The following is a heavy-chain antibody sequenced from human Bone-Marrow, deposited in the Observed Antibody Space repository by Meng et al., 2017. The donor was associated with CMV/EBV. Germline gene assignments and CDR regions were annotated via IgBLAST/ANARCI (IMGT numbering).Heavy chain of an antibody. CDR1: GYTFTGYY. Sequence: ASVKVSCKASGYTFTGYYMHWVRQAPGQGLEWMGWINPNSGGTNYAQKFQGRVTMTRDTSISTAYMELSRLRSDDTAVYYCAGDRKVVVALTPTLRRYGMDVWGQGTTVTVSS. D-gene: IGHD2-15*01. CDR2: INPNSGGT. J-gene: IGHJ6*02. CDR3: AGDRKVVVALTPTLRRYGMDV. V-gene: IGHV1-2*02.